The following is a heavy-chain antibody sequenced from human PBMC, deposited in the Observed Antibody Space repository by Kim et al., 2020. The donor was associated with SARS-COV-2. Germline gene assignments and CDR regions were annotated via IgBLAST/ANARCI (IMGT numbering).Heavy chain of an antibody. V-gene: IGHV3-33*05. CDR3: ARGALLWFGESHRIDY. CDR1: GFTFSSYG. CDR2: ISYDGSNK. Sequence: GGSLRLSCAASGFTFSSYGMHWVRQAPGKGLEWVAVISYDGSNKYYADSVKGRFTISRHNSKNTLYLQMNSLRAEDTAVYYCARGALLWFGESHRIDYWGQGTLVTVSS. J-gene: IGHJ4*02. D-gene: IGHD3-10*01.